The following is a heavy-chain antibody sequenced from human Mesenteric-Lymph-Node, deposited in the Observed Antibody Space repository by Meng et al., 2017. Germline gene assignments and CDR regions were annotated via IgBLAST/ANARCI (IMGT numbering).Heavy chain of an antibody. V-gene: IGHV3-48*03. CDR3: ARGRFLEWLLPPYYFDY. Sequence: GESLKISCVASGFTFSSYEMDWVRQAPGKGLEWISYISSSGSITHYADSVKGRFTISRDNAKNSLYLQMNSLRAEDTAVYYCARGRFLEWLLPPYYFDYWGQGTLVTVSS. J-gene: IGHJ4*02. D-gene: IGHD3-3*01. CDR2: ISSSGSIT. CDR1: GFTFSSYE.